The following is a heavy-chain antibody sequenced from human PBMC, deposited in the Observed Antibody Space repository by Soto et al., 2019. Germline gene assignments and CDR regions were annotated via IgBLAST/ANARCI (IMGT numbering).Heavy chain of an antibody. J-gene: IGHJ4*02. CDR1: GFTFSSYA. V-gene: IGHV3-30-3*01. D-gene: IGHD6-13*01. CDR3: ARSIAAAGTPFDS. CDR2: ISYDGSNK. Sequence: QVQLVESGGGVVQPGRSLRLSCAASGFTFSSYAMHWVRQAPGKGLEWVAVISYDGSNKYYADSVKGRFTISRDNSKHPLYLQMNSLRAEDTAVYYCARSIAAAGTPFDSWGQGTLVTVSS.